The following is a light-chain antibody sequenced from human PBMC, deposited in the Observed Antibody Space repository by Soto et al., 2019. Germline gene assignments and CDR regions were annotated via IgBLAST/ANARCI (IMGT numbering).Light chain of an antibody. CDR1: STDFGGYNY. Sequence: QFVLAHPSSVSGSPGHSINIACSGTSTDFGGYNYVSLYQHHPGKGPKLIIPEVNNRPSGVSDPFSGSKSGNKASLTISHLQAEDESDYYCGSYTRTDTPFVFRPGTQVT. CDR2: EVN. V-gene: IGLV2-14*01. CDR3: GSYTRTDTPFV. J-gene: IGLJ1*01.